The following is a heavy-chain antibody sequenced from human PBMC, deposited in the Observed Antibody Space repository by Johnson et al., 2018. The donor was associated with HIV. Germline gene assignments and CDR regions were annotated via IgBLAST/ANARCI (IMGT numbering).Heavy chain of an antibody. J-gene: IGHJ3*02. V-gene: IGHV3-11*04. Sequence: QVQLVESGGGVVQPGGSLRLSCAASGFTFSDYYMSWIRQAPGKGLEWVSYISSSGSTIYYTDSLKGRFTISRDNAKNSLYLQMNSLRAEDMAVYYCARGWELLTPAFDIWGQGTMVTVSS. D-gene: IGHD1-26*01. CDR2: ISSSGSTI. CDR3: ARGWELLTPAFDI. CDR1: GFTFSDYY.